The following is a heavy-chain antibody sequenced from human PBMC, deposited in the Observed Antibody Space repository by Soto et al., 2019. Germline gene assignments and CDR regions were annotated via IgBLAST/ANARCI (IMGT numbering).Heavy chain of an antibody. CDR3: ASFSKVYYYYGMDV. CDR2: INAGNGNT. Sequence: QVQLVQSGAEEKKPGASVKVSCKASGYTFTSYAMHWVRQAPGQRLEWMGCINAGNGNTEYSQKFQGRVTITRDTSASTAYIELSRLRSEDTAVYYCASFSKVYYYYGMDVWGQGTTVTVSS. V-gene: IGHV1-3*05. J-gene: IGHJ6*02. CDR1: GYTFTSYA.